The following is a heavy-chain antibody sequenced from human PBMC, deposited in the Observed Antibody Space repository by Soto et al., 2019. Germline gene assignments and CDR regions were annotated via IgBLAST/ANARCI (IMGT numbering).Heavy chain of an antibody. CDR1: GYTFTSYD. V-gene: IGHV1-8*01. Sequence: ASVKVSCKASGYTFTSYDINWVRQATGQGLEWMGWMNPNSGNTGYAQKFQGRVTMTRNTSISTAYMELSSLRSEDTAVYYCARVQSSVVVAAIGYWGQGTLVTVSS. CDR3: ARVQSSVVVAAIGY. CDR2: MNPNSGNT. D-gene: IGHD2-15*01. J-gene: IGHJ4*02.